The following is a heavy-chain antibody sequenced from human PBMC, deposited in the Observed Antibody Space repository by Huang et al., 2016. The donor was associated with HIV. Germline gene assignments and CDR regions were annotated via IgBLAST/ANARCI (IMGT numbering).Heavy chain of an antibody. Sequence: QVQLVQSGGEVMQPGASVRVSCKASGYDFGSYGMSWVRQAPGQGLEGVGWSGRDSRDTSSAQKVQGRVTMTTDTSTTTTYMELRSLRSDDTAMYYCARDPYYSNRWKRNDASFLWGQGTMITVSS. CDR1: GYDFGSYG. CDR3: ARDPYYSNRWKRNDASFL. V-gene: IGHV1-18*01. J-gene: IGHJ3*01. D-gene: IGHD4-4*01. CDR2: SGRDSRDT.